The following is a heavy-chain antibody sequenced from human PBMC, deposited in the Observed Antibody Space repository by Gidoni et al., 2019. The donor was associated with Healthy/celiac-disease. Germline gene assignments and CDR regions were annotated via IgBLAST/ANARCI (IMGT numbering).Heavy chain of an antibody. Sequence: QVQLQQWGAGLLKPSETLSLTCAVYGGSFSGYYWSWIRQPPGKGLEWIGEINHSGSTNYNPSLKSRVTISVDTSKNQFSLKLSSVTAADTAVYYCARDPGWFGDWVPSVWGQGTLVTVSS. CDR1: GGSFSGYY. J-gene: IGHJ4*02. CDR2: INHSGST. V-gene: IGHV4-34*01. CDR3: ARDPGWFGDWVPSV. D-gene: IGHD3-10*01.